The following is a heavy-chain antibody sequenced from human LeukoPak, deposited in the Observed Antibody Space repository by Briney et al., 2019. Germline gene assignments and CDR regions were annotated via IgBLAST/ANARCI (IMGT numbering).Heavy chain of an antibody. V-gene: IGHV3-48*01. CDR2: IGIDSGNT. D-gene: IGHD1-1*01. CDR1: GFTFSSYA. CDR3: ARDHNYAFDN. Sequence: GRSLRLSCAASGFTFSSYAMHWVRQAPGKGLEWISYIGIDSGNTKYADSVRGRFTISADKAKNSLHLQMNSLRVEDTAVYYCARDHNYAFDNWGQGTLVSVAS. J-gene: IGHJ4*02.